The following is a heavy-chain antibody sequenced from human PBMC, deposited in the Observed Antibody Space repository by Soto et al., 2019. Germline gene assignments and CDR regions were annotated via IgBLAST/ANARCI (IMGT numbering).Heavy chain of an antibody. CDR3: ASTKDETLYFDY. CDR1: GDSISITSYY. CDR2: IHYSGST. J-gene: IGHJ4*02. Sequence: SETLSLTCTVSGDSISITSYYWGWVRQPPGKGLEWIGSIHYSGSTHYNPSLQSRVTISGDASKRQFSLKLRSVTAADTAVYYCASTKDETLYFDYWGQGTLVTVSS. V-gene: IGHV4-39*01. D-gene: IGHD2-15*01.